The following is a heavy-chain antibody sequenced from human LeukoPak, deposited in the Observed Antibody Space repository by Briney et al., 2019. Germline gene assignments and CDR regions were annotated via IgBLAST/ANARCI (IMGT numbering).Heavy chain of an antibody. CDR2: ISSTSRTL. CDR3: AELGITMIGGV. CDR1: GFIFNSYG. V-gene: IGHV3-48*04. J-gene: IGHJ6*04. D-gene: IGHD3-10*02. Sequence: PGGSLRLSCAASGFIFNSYGMHWVRQAPGKGLEWVSYISSTSRTLYYADSVKGRFTISRDNAKNSLYLQMNSLRAEDTAVYYCAELGITMIGGVWGKGTTVTISS.